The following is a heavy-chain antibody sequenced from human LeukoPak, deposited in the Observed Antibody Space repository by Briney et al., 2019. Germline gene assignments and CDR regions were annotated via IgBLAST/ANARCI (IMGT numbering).Heavy chain of an antibody. V-gene: IGHV4-34*01. D-gene: IGHD6-6*01. CDR2: INHSGST. J-gene: IGHJ5*02. CDR3: ARDPGGIAARLLKFDP. CDR1: GGSFSGYY. Sequence: SETLSLTCAAYGGSFSGYYWSWIRQPPGKGLEWIGEINHSGSTNYNPSLKSRVTISVDTSKNQFSLKLSSVTAADTAVYYCARDPGGIAARLLKFDPWGQGTLVTVSS.